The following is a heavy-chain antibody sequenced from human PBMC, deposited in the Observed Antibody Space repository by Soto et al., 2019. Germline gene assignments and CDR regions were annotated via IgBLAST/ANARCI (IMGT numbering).Heavy chain of an antibody. CDR2: IWYDGSNK. V-gene: IGHV3-33*01. CDR1: GFTFCSYG. Sequence: QVQLVESGGGVVQPGRSLRLSCAASGFTFCSYGMHWVRQAPGKGLEWVAVIWYDGSNKYYADSVKGRFTISRDNSKNTLYLQMNSLRAEDTAVYYCARGSGQDPNRVDYWGQGTLVTVSS. J-gene: IGHJ4*02. D-gene: IGHD2-15*01. CDR3: ARGSGQDPNRVDY.